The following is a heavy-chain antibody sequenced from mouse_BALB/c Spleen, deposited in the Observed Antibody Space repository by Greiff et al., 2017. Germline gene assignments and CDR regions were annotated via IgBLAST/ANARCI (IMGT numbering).Heavy chain of an antibody. Sequence: EVHLVESGGGLVKPGGSLKLSCAASGFTFSDYYMYWVRQTPEKRLEWVATISDGGSYTYYPDSVKGRFTISRDNAKNNLYLQMSSLKSEDTAMYYCARDRGYGYDWFAYWGQGTLVTVSA. CDR1: GFTFSDYY. V-gene: IGHV5-4*02. CDR3: ARDRGYGYDWFAY. D-gene: IGHD2-2*01. J-gene: IGHJ3*01. CDR2: ISDGGSYT.